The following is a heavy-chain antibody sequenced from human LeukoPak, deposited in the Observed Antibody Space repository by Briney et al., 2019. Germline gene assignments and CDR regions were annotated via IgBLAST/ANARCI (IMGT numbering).Heavy chain of an antibody. Sequence: KPSETLSLTCTVSGGSFSSSSYYWSWIRQPPGKGLEWIGYIYYSGSTNYNPSLKSRVTISVDTSKNQFSLKLSSVTAADTAVYYCARRLHLTQATVDWFDPWGQGTLVTVSS. J-gene: IGHJ5*02. V-gene: IGHV4-61*01. CDR3: ARRLHLTQATVDWFDP. CDR1: GGSFSSSSYY. CDR2: IYYSGST. D-gene: IGHD4-11*01.